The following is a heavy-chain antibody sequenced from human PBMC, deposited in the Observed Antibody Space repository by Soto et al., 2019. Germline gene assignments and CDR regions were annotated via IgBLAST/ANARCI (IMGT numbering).Heavy chain of an antibody. CDR3: ARETGIQLQWDYGMDV. V-gene: IGHV4-31*03. Sequence: PSETLSLTCTVSGGSISSGGYYWSWIRQHPGKGLEWIRYIYYSGSTYYNPSLKSRVTISVDTSKNQFSLKLSSVTAADTAVYYCARETGIQLQWDYGMDVWGQGTTVTVSS. D-gene: IGHD5-18*01. CDR2: IYYSGST. J-gene: IGHJ6*02. CDR1: GGSISSGGYY.